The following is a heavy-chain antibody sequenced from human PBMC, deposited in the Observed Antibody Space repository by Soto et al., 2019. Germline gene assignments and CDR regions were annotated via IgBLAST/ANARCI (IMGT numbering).Heavy chain of an antibody. CDR3: ARDPASGSYNWFDP. V-gene: IGHV1-69*13. D-gene: IGHD1-26*01. CDR2: IIPIFGTA. J-gene: IGHJ5*02. Sequence: ASVKVSCKASGGTFSSYAISWVRQAPGQGLEWMGGIIPIFGTANYAQKFQGRVTITADESTSTAYMELSSLRSEDTAVEYCARDPASGSYNWFDPWGQGTLVTVSS. CDR1: GGTFSSYA.